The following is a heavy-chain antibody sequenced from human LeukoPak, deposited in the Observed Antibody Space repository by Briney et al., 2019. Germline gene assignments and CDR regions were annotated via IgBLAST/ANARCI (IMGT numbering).Heavy chain of an antibody. Sequence: GGSLRLSCAASGFIVNSYAMRWVRQAPGKGLAWVSLIYSDGVTQYADSVKGRFTISRDNSKNTLYLQMNSLRDEDTAVYFCARDRAEGKTWVEFDPWGQGTLVTVSS. CDR2: IYSDGVT. CDR3: ARDRAEGKTWVEFDP. J-gene: IGHJ5*02. CDR1: GFIVNSYA. V-gene: IGHV3-66*02.